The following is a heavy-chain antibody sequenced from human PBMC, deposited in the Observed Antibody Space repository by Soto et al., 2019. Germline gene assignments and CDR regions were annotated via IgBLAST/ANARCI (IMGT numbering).Heavy chain of an antibody. CDR1: IFTFSSFG. CDR3: AKGSQEKVSLYYYMDV. CDR2: ISHDGSEQ. D-gene: IGHD3-10*01. J-gene: IGHJ6*03. V-gene: IGHV3-30*18. Sequence: GGSLRLSCAASIFTFSSFGMHWVRQAPGKGLEWVAIISHDGSEQYYSDSVKGRFTISRDNSKNTLYLQMNSLRSEDTAVYFCAKGSQEKVSLYYYMDVWGKGTTVTVSS.